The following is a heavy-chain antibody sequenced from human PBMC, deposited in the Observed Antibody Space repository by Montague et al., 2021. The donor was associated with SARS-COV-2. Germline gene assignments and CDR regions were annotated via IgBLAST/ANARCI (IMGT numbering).Heavy chain of an antibody. V-gene: IGHV3-30*04. Sequence: SLRLSCAASGFTFSSYAMHWVRQAPGKGLEWVAVISYDGSNKYYADSVKGLFTISRDNSKNTLYLQMNSLRAEDTAVYYCARTNSGSYSGAFDIWGQGTMVTVSS. D-gene: IGHD1-26*01. CDR3: ARTNSGSYSGAFDI. CDR1: GFTFSSYA. J-gene: IGHJ3*02. CDR2: ISYDGSNK.